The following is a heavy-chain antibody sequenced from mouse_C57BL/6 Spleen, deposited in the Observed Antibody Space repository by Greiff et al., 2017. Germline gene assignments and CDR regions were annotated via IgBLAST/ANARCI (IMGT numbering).Heavy chain of an antibody. CDR1: GYTFTDYY. CDR3: ARGDGNPPFDY. Sequence: VQLQQSGPVLVKPGASVKMSCKASGYTFTDYYMNWVKQSHGKSLEWIGVINPYNGGTSYNQKFKGKATLTVDKSSSTAYMELNSLTSEDSAVYYCARGDGNPPFDYWGQGTTLTVSS. J-gene: IGHJ2*01. D-gene: IGHD2-1*01. CDR2: INPYNGGT. V-gene: IGHV1-19*01.